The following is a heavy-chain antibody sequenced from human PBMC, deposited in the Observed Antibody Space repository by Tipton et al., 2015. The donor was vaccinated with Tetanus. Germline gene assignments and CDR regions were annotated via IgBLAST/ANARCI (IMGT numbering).Heavy chain of an antibody. Sequence: SLRLSCEASGFTFSYYAMNWVRQAPGKGLEWVAVIWSDGSKIYYSDSVKGRFTISRNNSNGMVYLEMGSLRDEDTAVFYCARDTYYQSHHYNYFDYWGQGVRVTVS. CDR3: ARDTYYQSHHYNYFDY. CDR2: IWSDGSKI. V-gene: IGHV3-33*01. J-gene: IGHJ4*02. CDR1: GFTFSYYA. D-gene: IGHD5-24*01.